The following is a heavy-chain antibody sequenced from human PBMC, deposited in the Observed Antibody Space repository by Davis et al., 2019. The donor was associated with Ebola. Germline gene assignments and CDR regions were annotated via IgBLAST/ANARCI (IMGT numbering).Heavy chain of an antibody. J-gene: IGHJ6*02. V-gene: IGHV1-18*01. Sequence: ASVKVSCKASGYTFTSYGISWVRQAPGQGLEWMGWISAYNGNTNYAQKLQGRVTMTTDTSTSTAYMELRSLRSDDTAVYYCARDHSYGLGGDYYYYGMDVWGQGTTVTVSS. D-gene: IGHD5-18*01. CDR2: ISAYNGNT. CDR1: GYTFTSYG. CDR3: ARDHSYGLGGDYYYYGMDV.